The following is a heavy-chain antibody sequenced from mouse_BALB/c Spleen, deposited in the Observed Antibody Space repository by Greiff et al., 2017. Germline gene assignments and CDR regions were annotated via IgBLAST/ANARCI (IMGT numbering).Heavy chain of an antibody. CDR3: ARRSLYGNYVGYAMDY. V-gene: IGHV5-4*02. CDR1: GFTFSDYY. J-gene: IGHJ4*01. D-gene: IGHD2-10*02. CDR2: ISDGGSYT. Sequence: EVKVVESGGGLVKPGGSLKLSCAASGFTFSDYYMYWVRQTPEKRLEWVATISDGGSYTYYPDSVKGRFTISRDNAKNNLYLQMSSLKSEDTAMYYCARRSLYGNYVGYAMDYWGQGTSVTVSS.